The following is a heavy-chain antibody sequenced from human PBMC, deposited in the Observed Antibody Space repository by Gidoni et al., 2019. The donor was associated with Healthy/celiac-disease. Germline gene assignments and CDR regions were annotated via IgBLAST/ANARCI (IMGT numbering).Heavy chain of an antibody. CDR1: GGTFGGYA. J-gene: IGHJ6*02. CDR3: ARDLAMVRGVRNRVRMDV. V-gene: IGHV1-69*04. CDR2: IIPILGIA. D-gene: IGHD3-10*01. Sequence: QVQLVQSGAEVKKPGSSVKVSCTASGGTFGGYAISWVRQAPGQGLEWMGRIIPILGIANYAQKFQGRVTITADKSTSTAYMELSSLRSEDTAVYYCARDLAMVRGVRNRVRMDVWGQGTTVTVSS.